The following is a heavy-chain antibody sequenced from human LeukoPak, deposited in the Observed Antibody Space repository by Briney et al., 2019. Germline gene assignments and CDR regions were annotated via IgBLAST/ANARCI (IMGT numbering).Heavy chain of an antibody. J-gene: IGHJ4*02. D-gene: IGHD2-15*01. CDR2: ISGSGGST. V-gene: IGHV3-23*01. CDR3: AKSYPRSCSGGSCYAGGYYFDY. Sequence: GGSLRLSCAASGFTFSSYAMSWVRQAPGKGLEWVSAISGSGGSTYYADSVKGRSTISRDNSKNTLYLQMNSLRAEDTAVYYCAKSYPRSCSGGSCYAGGYYFDYWGQGTLVTVSS. CDR1: GFTFSSYA.